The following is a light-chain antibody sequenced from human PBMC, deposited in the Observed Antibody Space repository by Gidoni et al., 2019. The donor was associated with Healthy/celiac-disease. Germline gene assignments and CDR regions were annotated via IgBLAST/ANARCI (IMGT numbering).Light chain of an antibody. J-gene: IGKJ5*01. Sequence: DLQLTQSPSFLSASVGDRVTITCRASQGISSYLAWYQQKPGKAPKLLIYAASTLQSGVPSRFSGSGSGTEFTLTISSLQPEDFATYYCQQLKGFGQGTRLEIK. CDR3: QQLKG. CDR2: AAS. CDR1: QGISSY. V-gene: IGKV1-9*01.